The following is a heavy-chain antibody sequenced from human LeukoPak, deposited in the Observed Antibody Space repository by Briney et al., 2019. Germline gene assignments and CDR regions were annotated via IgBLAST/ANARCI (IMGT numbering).Heavy chain of an antibody. CDR1: GFTFSKYD. CDR3: ARAHPYYYYYGMDV. V-gene: IGHV3-23*01. J-gene: IGHJ6*02. Sequence: GGSLRLSCAASGFTFSKYDMSWVRQGPGKGPEWVSGINNSGGRTYYADSVKGRFTISRDNSKNTLYLQMNSLRAEDTAVYYCARAHPYYYYYGMDVWGQGTTVTVSS. CDR2: INNSGGRT.